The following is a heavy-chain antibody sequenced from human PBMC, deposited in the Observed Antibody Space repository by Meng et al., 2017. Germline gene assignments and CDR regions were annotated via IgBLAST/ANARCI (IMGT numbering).Heavy chain of an antibody. V-gene: IGHV3-21*01. CDR2: ISSSSSYN. CDR3: ARVLSSSGWSEIDY. Sequence: EGQVVVSVGGLVQPGGSLRLSCAASGFTFSGYSITWVRQAPGKGLEWGSSISSSSSYNYYADSVKGRFTISRDNAKTSLYLQMNSLRAEDTAVYYCARVLSSSGWSEIDYWGQGTLVTVSS. D-gene: IGHD6-19*01. J-gene: IGHJ4*02. CDR1: GFTFSGYS.